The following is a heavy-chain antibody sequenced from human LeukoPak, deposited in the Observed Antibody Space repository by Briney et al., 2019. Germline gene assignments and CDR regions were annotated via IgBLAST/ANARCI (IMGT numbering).Heavy chain of an antibody. D-gene: IGHD1-26*01. CDR2: IIPIFGTA. CDR3: YSGSYYVADFDY. V-gene: IGHV1-69*13. J-gene: IGHJ4*02. Sequence: ASVKVSCKASGYTFTSYDISWVRQAPGQGLEWMGGIIPIFGTANYAQKFQGRVTITADESTSTAYMELSSLRSEDTAVYYCYSGSYYVADFDYWGQGTLVTVSS. CDR1: GYTFTSYD.